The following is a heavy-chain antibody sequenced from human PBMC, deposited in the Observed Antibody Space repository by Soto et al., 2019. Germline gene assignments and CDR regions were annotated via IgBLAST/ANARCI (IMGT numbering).Heavy chain of an antibody. CDR1: GFTFIDYS. D-gene: IGHD3-22*01. CDR3: TREGDGSGFFSDF. CDR2: ISGRSNTI. V-gene: IGHV3-48*01. Sequence: GGSLRLSCVASGFTFIDYSMNWVRQAPGKGLEWVSFISGRSNTIYYADSVKGRFTISRDNAKNSLYLLMNSLRAEDTAVYYCTREGDGSGFFSDFWGQGALVTVSS. J-gene: IGHJ4*02.